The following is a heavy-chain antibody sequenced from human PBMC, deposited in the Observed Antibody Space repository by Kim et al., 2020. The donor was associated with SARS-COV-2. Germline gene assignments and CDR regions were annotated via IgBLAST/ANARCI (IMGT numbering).Heavy chain of an antibody. D-gene: IGHD2-2*01. CDR2: IYYSGST. Sequence: SQTLSLTCTVSGGSISSSSYYWGWIRQPPGKGLEWIWSIYYSGSTYYNPSLKSRVTISVDTSKNHFSLKLSSVTAADTAVYYCARAGTGQLLFSLFPNWFDPWGQGTLVTVSS. CDR1: GGSISSSSYY. CDR3: ARAGTGQLLFSLFPNWFDP. J-gene: IGHJ5*02. V-gene: IGHV4-39*02.